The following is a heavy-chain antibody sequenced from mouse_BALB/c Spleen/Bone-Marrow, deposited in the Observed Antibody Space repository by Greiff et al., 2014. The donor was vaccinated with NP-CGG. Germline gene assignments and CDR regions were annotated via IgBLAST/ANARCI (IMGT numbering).Heavy chain of an antibody. V-gene: IGHV5-4*02. J-gene: IGHJ4*01. CDR2: ISDGGSYT. CDR3: AREMAMDY. CDR1: GFTFSDYY. Sequence: EVQLVESGGGLVKPGGSLKLSCAASGFTFSDYYMYWVRQTPGKRLEWVATISDGGSYTYYPDSVKGRFTISRDNAKNNLYLQTSSLKSEDTAMYYCAREMAMDYWGQGTSVTVSS.